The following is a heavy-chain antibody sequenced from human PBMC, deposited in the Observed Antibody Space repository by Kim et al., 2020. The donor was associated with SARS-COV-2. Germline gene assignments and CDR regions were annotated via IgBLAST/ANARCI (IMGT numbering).Heavy chain of an antibody. J-gene: IGHJ4*02. CDR3: AKDLQYYYDSSGYLFDY. V-gene: IGHV3-43*02. CDR2: ISGDGGST. CDR1: GFTFDDYA. Sequence: GGSLRLSCAASGFTFDDYAMHWVRQAPGKGLEWVSLISGDGGSTYYADSVKGRFTISRDNSKNSLYLQMNSLRTEDTALYYCAKDLQYYYDSSGYLFDYWGQGTLVTVSS. D-gene: IGHD3-22*01.